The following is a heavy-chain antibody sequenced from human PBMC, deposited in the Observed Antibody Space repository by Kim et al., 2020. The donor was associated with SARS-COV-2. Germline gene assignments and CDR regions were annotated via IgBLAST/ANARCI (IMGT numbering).Heavy chain of an antibody. CDR1: GFTFDDYG. CDR2: INWNGGST. Sequence: GGSLRLSCAASGFTFDDYGMSWVRQAPGKGLEWVSGINWNGGSTGYADSVKGRFTISRDNAKNSLYLQMNSLRAEDTALYHCARALGEWFGELGGMDVWGQGTTVTVSS. CDR3: ARALGEWFGELGGMDV. D-gene: IGHD3-10*01. V-gene: IGHV3-20*01. J-gene: IGHJ6*02.